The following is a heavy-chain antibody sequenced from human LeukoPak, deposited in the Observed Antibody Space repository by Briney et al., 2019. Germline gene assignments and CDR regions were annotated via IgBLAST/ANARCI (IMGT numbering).Heavy chain of an antibody. V-gene: IGHV3-30*02. Sequence: PGGSLRLSCAASGFTFRTYGMHWVRQAPGKGLEWVAFIRDDGSNKYYADSVKGRFTISRDNSKNTLYLQMNSLRAEDTAVYYCAKGPRVLRFLEWLLYRYAKYYFDYWGQGTLVTVSS. CDR3: AKGPRVLRFLEWLLYRYAKYYFDY. D-gene: IGHD3-3*01. CDR1: GFTFRTYG. J-gene: IGHJ4*02. CDR2: IRDDGSNK.